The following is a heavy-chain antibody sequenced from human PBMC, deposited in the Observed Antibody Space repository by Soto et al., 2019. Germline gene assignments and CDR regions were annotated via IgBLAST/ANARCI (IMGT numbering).Heavy chain of an antibody. CDR1: GFSLSTSGVA. CDR3: AHRYSSSYDY. V-gene: IGHV2-5*01. J-gene: IGHJ4*02. CDR2: IYWNDNK. D-gene: IGHD6-13*01. Sequence: QSGPTLVNPTQTLTLTCTFSGFSLSTSGVAVGWIRQPPGKALECLALIYWNDNKLYSPSLQSRITITKDTSKNQVVLTMTNMDPVDTATYYCAHRYSSSYDYWGQGTLVTVSS.